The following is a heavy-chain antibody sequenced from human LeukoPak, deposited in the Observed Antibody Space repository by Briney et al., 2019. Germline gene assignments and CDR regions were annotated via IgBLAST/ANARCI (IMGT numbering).Heavy chain of an antibody. Sequence: PGGSLRLSCAASGFTFSNYGMHWVRQAPGKGLEWVAVISYDGSNKYYADSVKGRFTISRDNSKNTLYLQMNSLRAEDTAVYYCAKVGIGSRDGYFDYWGQGTLVTVSS. CDR3: AKVGIGSRDGYFDY. D-gene: IGHD6-13*01. V-gene: IGHV3-30*18. CDR1: GFTFSNYG. CDR2: ISYDGSNK. J-gene: IGHJ4*02.